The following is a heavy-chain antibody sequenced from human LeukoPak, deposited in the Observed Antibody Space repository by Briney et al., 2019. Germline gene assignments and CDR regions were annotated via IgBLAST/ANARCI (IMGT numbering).Heavy chain of an antibody. CDR2: IKSKTDGGTT. CDR3: AKAGGGVAGTWGY. J-gene: IGHJ4*02. V-gene: IGHV3-15*01. D-gene: IGHD6-19*01. Sequence: GGSLRLSCAASGFTFSNAWMSWVRQAPGKGLEWVGRIKSKTDGGTTDYAAPVKGRFTISRDDSKNTLYLQMNSLRAEDTAVYYCAKAGGGVAGTWGYWGQGTLVTVSS. CDR1: GFTFSNAW.